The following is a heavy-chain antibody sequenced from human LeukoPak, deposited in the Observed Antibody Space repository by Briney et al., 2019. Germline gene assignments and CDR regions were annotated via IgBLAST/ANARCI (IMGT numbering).Heavy chain of an antibody. V-gene: IGHV3-23*01. D-gene: IGHD2-2*01. Sequence: GGSLRLSCAASGFIVSSYAMNWVRQAPGKGLEWVSSISGSGGSTYYADSVEGRFTISRDNSKKTLYLQMNSLRAEDTAIYYCAQDLGYCSTTSCLPWGQGTLVTVSS. J-gene: IGHJ5*02. CDR3: AQDLGYCSTTSCLP. CDR1: GFIVSSYA. CDR2: ISGSGGST.